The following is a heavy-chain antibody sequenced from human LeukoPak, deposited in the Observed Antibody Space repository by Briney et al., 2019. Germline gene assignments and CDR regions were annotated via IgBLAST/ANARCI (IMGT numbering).Heavy chain of an antibody. V-gene: IGHV1-2*02. CDR2: INPNSGGT. D-gene: IGHD3-10*01. CDR1: GYTFTAYY. CDR3: TRDLFAWIKSYGYYFDY. J-gene: IGHJ4*02. Sequence: GASVKVSCKASGYTFTAYYMHWVRQAPGQGLEWMGWINPNSGGTKYAQKFQARVTMTRDTSISTAYMELSRLRSDDTAVYYCTRDLFAWIKSYGYYFDYWGQGTLVTVSS.